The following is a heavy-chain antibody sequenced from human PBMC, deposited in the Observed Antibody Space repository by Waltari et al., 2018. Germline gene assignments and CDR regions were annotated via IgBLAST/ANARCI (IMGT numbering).Heavy chain of an antibody. CDR1: GYTFTDYY. CDR2: VVPEDGET. D-gene: IGHD3-3*01. V-gene: IGHV1-69-2*01. CDR3: ATGAPSYDFWSGYLSY. J-gene: IGHJ4*02. Sequence: EVQLVQSGAEVKKPGATVKISCKVSGYTFTDYYMHWVQQAPGKGLEWMGFVVPEDGETIYAEKFQGRVTITADTATDTAYMELSSLRAEDTAVYYCATGAPSYDFWSGYLSYWGQGTLVTVSS.